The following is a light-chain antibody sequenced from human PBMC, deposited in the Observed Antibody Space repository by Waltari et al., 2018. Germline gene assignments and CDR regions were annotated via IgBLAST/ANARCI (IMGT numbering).Light chain of an antibody. CDR2: GAS. CDR1: QSISDY. Sequence: DIQITQSPPSLSASVGDRVTITCRASQSISDYLNWYQQKPGKAPKLLIYGASILQSGVPSRFSGSGFGTDFTLTISSLQPEDFATYYCQQSYSSTFGPGTKVDIK. CDR3: QQSYSST. J-gene: IGKJ3*01. V-gene: IGKV1-39*01.